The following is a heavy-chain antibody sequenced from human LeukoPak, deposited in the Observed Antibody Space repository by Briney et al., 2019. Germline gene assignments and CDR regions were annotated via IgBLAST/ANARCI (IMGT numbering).Heavy chain of an antibody. Sequence: GGSLRLSCAASGFTFSSYAMHWVRQAPGKGLEWVAVVSYDGSNKYYADSVKGRFTISKDNSKDTLYLQISSLRVEDTAVYYCARDRDTAMVTIDYWGQGTLVTVSS. D-gene: IGHD5-18*01. J-gene: IGHJ4*02. CDR3: ARDRDTAMVTIDY. CDR1: GFTFSSYA. V-gene: IGHV3-30-3*01. CDR2: VSYDGSNK.